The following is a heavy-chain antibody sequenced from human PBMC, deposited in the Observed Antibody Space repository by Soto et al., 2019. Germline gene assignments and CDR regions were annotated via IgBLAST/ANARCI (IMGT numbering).Heavy chain of an antibody. V-gene: IGHV4-34*01. CDR3: ARGQEGVVATH. J-gene: IGHJ4*02. CDR1: GGSLSGYY. CDR2: VKDSGHT. D-gene: IGHD5-12*01. Sequence: QVQLQQWGAGLLKPSETLSLNCAVTGGSLSGYYWSWIRQPPGKGLEWIGEVKDSGHTNYSPSLRGXXTXSXXTSNNQFSLRLNSVTAADTGVYYCARGQEGVVATHWDQGSLVTVSS.